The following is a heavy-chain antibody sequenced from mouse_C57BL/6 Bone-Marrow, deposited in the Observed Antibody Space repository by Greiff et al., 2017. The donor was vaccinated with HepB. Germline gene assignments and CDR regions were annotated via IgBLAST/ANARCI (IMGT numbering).Heavy chain of an antibody. CDR3: ARRNSTGQAAMDY. CDR1: GYAFTNYL. Sequence: QVQLQQSGAELVRPGTSVTLSCKASGYAFTNYLIEWVKQRPGHGLEWIGAINPESGGTNYNEKFKGKATLTADKSSSTAYMQLSSLTSEDSAVYFCARRNSTGQAAMDYWGQGTTLTVSS. J-gene: IGHJ2*01. D-gene: IGHD6-1*01. V-gene: IGHV1-54*01. CDR2: INPESGGT.